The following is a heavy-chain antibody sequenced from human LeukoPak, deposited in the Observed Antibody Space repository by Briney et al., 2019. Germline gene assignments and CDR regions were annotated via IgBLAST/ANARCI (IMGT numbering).Heavy chain of an antibody. D-gene: IGHD6-6*01. J-gene: IGHJ4*02. CDR1: GFTFSSYS. CDR2: ISSTGSTI. Sequence: GGSLRLSCAASGFTFSSYSMNWVRRAPGKGLEGGSYISSTGSTIYYADSVRGRFTISRHNAKNSLYLQMNSLRAEDTAVYYCARGSYSSSNYFDYWGQGTLVTVSS. CDR3: ARGSYSSSNYFDY. V-gene: IGHV3-48*01.